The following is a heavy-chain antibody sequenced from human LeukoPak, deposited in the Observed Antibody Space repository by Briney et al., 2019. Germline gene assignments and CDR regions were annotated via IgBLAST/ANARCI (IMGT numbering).Heavy chain of an antibody. D-gene: IGHD3-10*01. V-gene: IGHV3-21*01. J-gene: IGHJ3*02. CDR1: GLTFSSYS. CDR2: ISSSSSYI. Sequence: GGSLRLSSAASGLTFSSYSMNWVRQAPGKGLEWVSSISSSSSYIYYADSMKGRFTISRDNAKNSLYLQMNSLRAEDTAVYYCASYYYGSGGDAFDIWGQGTMVTVSS. CDR3: ASYYYGSGGDAFDI.